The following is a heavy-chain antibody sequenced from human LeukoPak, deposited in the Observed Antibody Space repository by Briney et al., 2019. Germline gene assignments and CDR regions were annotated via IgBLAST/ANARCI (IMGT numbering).Heavy chain of an antibody. J-gene: IGHJ4*02. Sequence: GGSLSLSCAASGFTFSSYGMHWVRQAPGKGLEWVAVISYDGSNKYYADSVKGRFTISRDNSKNTLYLQMNSLRAEDTAVYYCAKEPFAYDSSGYTDYWGQGTLVTVSS. CDR1: GFTFSSYG. D-gene: IGHD3-22*01. CDR2: ISYDGSNK. V-gene: IGHV3-30*18. CDR3: AKEPFAYDSSGYTDY.